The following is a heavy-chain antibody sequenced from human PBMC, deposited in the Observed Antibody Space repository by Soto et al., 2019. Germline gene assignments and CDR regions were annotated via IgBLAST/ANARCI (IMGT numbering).Heavy chain of an antibody. CDR3: AGLYHYDSSGYYDY. CDR2: INPSGGRT. Sequence: GASVKVSCKASGNSFTTYYMHWVRQAPGQGLEWMGIINPSGGRTTYAQKFQGRVTVTRDTSTSTFHMELSSLTSEDTAVYYCAGLYHYDSSGYYDYWGQGTLVTVSS. CDR1: GNSFTTYY. D-gene: IGHD3-22*01. J-gene: IGHJ4*02. V-gene: IGHV1-46*01.